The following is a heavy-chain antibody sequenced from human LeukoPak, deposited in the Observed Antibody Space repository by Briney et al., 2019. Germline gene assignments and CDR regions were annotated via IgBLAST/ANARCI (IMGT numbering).Heavy chain of an antibody. CDR1: GYTVTGHY. D-gene: IGHD5-18*01. Sequence: ASVKVSCKASGYTVTGHYLHWVRQAPGQGLEWMGWLNPNSGGTNYAQKFQGRVTMTRATSINTAYMELNSLTSDDTAMYYCAKDAYSGFSSSYNMDSWGQGTLVTVSS. CDR3: AKDAYSGFSSSYNMDS. J-gene: IGHJ4*02. V-gene: IGHV1-2*02. CDR2: LNPNSGGT.